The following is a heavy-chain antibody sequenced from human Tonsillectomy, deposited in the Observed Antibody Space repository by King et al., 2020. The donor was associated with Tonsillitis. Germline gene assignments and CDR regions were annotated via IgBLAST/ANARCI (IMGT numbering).Heavy chain of an antibody. CDR1: GFSFSNYT. V-gene: IGHV3-30-3*01. CDR3: VKGRSTHSRDNSKNTLFLQMNSLRVEDTAVYYCARSSGGNWPYFDY. D-gene: IGHD1-7*01. Sequence: VQLVESGGGVVQPGRSLRLSCAASGFSFSNYTMHWVRQAPGKGLEWVAEISHDGSDENYADSVKGRSSISRDNRNYAAVKGRSTISRDKKNYAESVKGRSTHSRDNSKNTLFLQMNSLRVEDTAVYYCARSSGGNWPYFDYWGQGALVTVSS. J-gene: IGHJ4*02. CDR2: ISHDGSDE.